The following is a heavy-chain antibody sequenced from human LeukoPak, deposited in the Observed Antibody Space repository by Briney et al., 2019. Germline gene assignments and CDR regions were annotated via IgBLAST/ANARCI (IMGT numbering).Heavy chain of an antibody. J-gene: IGHJ4*02. CDR2: MYSGGIT. Sequence: GGSLRLSCAASGFTVSSNYTSWVRQAPGKGLEWVSIMYSGGITCYADSVKGRFTISRDNSKNTLYLQMNSLRAEDTAVYYCARESSGRPPVRFWGQGTLVTVSS. D-gene: IGHD3-22*01. CDR3: ARESSGRPPVRF. CDR1: GFTVSSNY. V-gene: IGHV3-53*01.